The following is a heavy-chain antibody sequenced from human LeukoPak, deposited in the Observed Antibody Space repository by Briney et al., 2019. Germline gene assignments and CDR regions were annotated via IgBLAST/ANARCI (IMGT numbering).Heavy chain of an antibody. CDR3: AKDVGRDGSEIFDY. D-gene: IGHD5-24*01. CDR2: INISGGSA. J-gene: IGHJ4*02. V-gene: IGHV3-23*01. CDR1: AFTFSSHA. Sequence: PGGSLRLSCAASAFTFSSHAMSWVRQAPGKGLEWVSTINISGGSAYYADSVKGRFTISRDNSKNTLYLQMNNLRAEDTAVHYCAKDVGRDGSEIFDYWGQGTLVTVSS.